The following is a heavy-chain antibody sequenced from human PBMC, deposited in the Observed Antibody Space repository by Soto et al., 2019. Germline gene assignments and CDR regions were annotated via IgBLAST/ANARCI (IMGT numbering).Heavy chain of an antibody. CDR2: ISWNSGSI. Sequence: GGSLRLSCAASGFTFDDYAMHWVRQAPGKGLEWVSGISWNSGSIGYADSVKGRFTISRDNAKNSLYLQMNSLRAEDTALYYCATGFSAYYDSSGYNDYWGQGTLVTVYS. CDR1: GFTFDDYA. CDR3: ATGFSAYYDSSGYNDY. V-gene: IGHV3-9*01. D-gene: IGHD3-22*01. J-gene: IGHJ4*02.